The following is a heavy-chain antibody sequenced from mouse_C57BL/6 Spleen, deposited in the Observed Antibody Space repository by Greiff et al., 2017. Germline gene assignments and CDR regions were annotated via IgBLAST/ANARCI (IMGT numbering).Heavy chain of an antibody. D-gene: IGHD1-1*01. CDR2: ISNLAYSI. CDR3: ARLGSSYEYFDV. Sequence: DVKLVESGGGLVQPGGSLKLSCAASGFTFSDYGMAWVRQAPRKGPEWVAFISNLAYSIYYADTVTGRFTISRENAKNTLYLEMSSLRSEDTAMYYCARLGSSYEYFDVWGTGTTVTVSS. V-gene: IGHV5-15*01. J-gene: IGHJ1*03. CDR1: GFTFSDYG.